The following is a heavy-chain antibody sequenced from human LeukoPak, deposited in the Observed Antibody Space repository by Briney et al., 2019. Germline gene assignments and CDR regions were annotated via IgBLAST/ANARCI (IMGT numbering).Heavy chain of an antibody. CDR1: GGSFSGYY. D-gene: IGHD6-6*01. CDR2: INHSGST. J-gene: IGHJ2*01. CDR3: ARGIAARIGYFDL. V-gene: IGHV4-34*01. Sequence: SETLSLTCAVHGGSFSGYYWSWIRQPPGKGLEWIGEINHSGSTNYNPSLKSRVTISVDTSKNQFSLKLSSVTAADTAVYYCARGIAARIGYFDLWGRGTLVTVSS.